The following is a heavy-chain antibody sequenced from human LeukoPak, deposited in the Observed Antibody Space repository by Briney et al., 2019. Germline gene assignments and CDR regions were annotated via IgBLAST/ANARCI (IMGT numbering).Heavy chain of an antibody. V-gene: IGHV1-46*01. J-gene: IGHJ5*02. Sequence: GASVKVSCKASGGTFSSYAISWVRQAPGQGLEWMGIINPSGGSTSYAQKFQGRVTMTRDTSASTVYMELSSLRSEDTAVYYCARDSVEWLQYNWFDPWGQGTLVTVSS. CDR3: ARDSVEWLQYNWFDP. D-gene: IGHD3-3*01. CDR2: INPSGGST. CDR1: GGTFSSYA.